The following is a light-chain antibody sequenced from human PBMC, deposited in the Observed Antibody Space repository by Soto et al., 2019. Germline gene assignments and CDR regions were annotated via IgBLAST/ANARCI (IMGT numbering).Light chain of an antibody. Sequence: ETVMTQSPATLFVSPGERATLSCRASQSVGSDLAWYQQKPGQAPRLLIYGASTRATGIPARFSGSASGTEFTLTITGLQSEDFAVYYCQQYKNWPPISFGQGTRLEIK. CDR2: GAS. CDR3: QQYKNWPPIS. CDR1: QSVGSD. J-gene: IGKJ5*01. V-gene: IGKV3-15*01.